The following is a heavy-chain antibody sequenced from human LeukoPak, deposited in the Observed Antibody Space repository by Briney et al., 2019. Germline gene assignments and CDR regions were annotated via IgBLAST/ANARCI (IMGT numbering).Heavy chain of an antibody. V-gene: IGHV3-7*01. CDR2: MKQDGGEI. CDR3: VRDRGYSTFDY. CDR1: GFPFSNYW. D-gene: IGHD4-23*01. Sequence: WGSLRLSCAGSGFPFSNYWMAWVRQAPGEGLGWVANMKQDGGEINYVDSVKGRFTSSRDNAKNSLDLQMNSLRVDGTAVYYCVRDRGYSTFDYWGQGTLVIVSS. J-gene: IGHJ4*02.